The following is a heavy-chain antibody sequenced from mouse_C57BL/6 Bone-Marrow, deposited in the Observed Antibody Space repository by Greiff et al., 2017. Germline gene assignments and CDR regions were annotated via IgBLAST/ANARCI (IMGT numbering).Heavy chain of an antibody. CDR1: GFTFSSYG. CDR3: ARHEGLRRFAY. V-gene: IGHV5-6*01. CDR2: ISSGGSYT. Sequence: EVHLVESGGDLVKPGGSLKLSCAASGFTFSSYGMSWVRQTPDKRLEWVATISSGGSYTYYPDSVKGRFTISRDTAKNTLDLQMSSLKSEDTAMYYCARHEGLRRFAYWGQGTLVTVSA. D-gene: IGHD2-4*01. J-gene: IGHJ3*01.